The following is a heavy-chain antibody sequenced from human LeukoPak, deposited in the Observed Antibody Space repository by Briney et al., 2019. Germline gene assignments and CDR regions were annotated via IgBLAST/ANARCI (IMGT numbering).Heavy chain of an antibody. V-gene: IGHV4-30-2*01. CDR2: IYHSGST. CDR1: GGSISSGGYS. CDR3: ARVGYTMTTVTPGAFDI. D-gene: IGHD4-17*01. Sequence: SETLSLTCAVSGGSISSGGYSWSWLRQPPGKGLEWIGYIYHSGSTYYNPSLKSRVTISVDRSKNQFSLKLSSVTAADTAVYYCARVGYTMTTVTPGAFDIWGQGTMVTVSS. J-gene: IGHJ3*02.